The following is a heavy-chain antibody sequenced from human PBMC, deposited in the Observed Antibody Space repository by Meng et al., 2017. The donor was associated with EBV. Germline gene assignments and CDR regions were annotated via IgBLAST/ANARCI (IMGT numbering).Heavy chain of an antibody. D-gene: IGHD3-10*01. V-gene: IGHV1-69*01. CDR3: ASESGRGFTPDF. CDR1: GGPFRSDA. Sequence: QVQVAQSGAEVKRPGSSVKISCKTSGGPFRSDAVSWVRQGPGQGLEWLGGLIPMSGAPHYAQKFQDRVTITADEYTRTHYMELSSLRSDDTAMYYCASESGRGFTPDFWGQGTLVTVSS. CDR2: LIPMSGAP. J-gene: IGHJ4*02.